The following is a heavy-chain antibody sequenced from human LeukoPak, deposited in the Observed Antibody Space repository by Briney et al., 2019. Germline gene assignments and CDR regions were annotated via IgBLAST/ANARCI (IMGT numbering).Heavy chain of an antibody. J-gene: IGHJ4*02. CDR1: GFTFSSYA. Sequence: GGSLRLSCAASGFTFSSYAMNWVRQAPGKGLEWISGISNNGDNTYYADSVKGRFTISRDNSKNTLFLQMKSLRAEDTAVYYCARAAGKGGDYWGQGTLVTVSS. V-gene: IGHV3-23*01. D-gene: IGHD6-19*01. CDR2: ISNNGDNT. CDR3: ARAAGKGGDY.